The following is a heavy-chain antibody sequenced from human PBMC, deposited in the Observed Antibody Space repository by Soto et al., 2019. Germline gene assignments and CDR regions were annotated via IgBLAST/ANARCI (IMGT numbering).Heavy chain of an antibody. V-gene: IGHV4-59*08. CDR2: ISYTGTT. D-gene: IGHD3-22*01. Sequence: SETLSLTCTVSGGSISPYCWSWIRQPPGKGLEWIGYISYTGTTNYNPSLKSRVTISVDSSKNQFSLKLDSVTAADTAVYYCARLGGYYQAFDSWGQGTLVTVSS. CDR3: ARLGGYYQAFDS. J-gene: IGHJ4*02. CDR1: GGSISPYC.